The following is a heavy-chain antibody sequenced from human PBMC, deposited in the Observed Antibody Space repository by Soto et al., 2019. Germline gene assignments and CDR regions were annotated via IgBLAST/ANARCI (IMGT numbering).Heavy chain of an antibody. CDR3: ARDLTRFRSGGRCLFSM. CDR1: EDIFNNFG. Sequence: QAQLVQSGAEVKKPGASVRVACTASEDIFNNFGITWVRQAPGQGLEWLGWVSYYNGNTNYAQRLQGRVFMTMDTATSTAYLELRSLTFNDTAVYYCARDLTRFRSGGRCLFSMWGQGTQVIVSS. D-gene: IGHD2-15*01. V-gene: IGHV1-18*01. CDR2: VSYYNGNT. J-gene: IGHJ4*02.